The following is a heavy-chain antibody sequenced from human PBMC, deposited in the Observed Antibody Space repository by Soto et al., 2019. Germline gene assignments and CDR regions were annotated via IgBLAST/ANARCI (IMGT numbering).Heavy chain of an antibody. CDR3: ARGGMTTVTTSAFDI. J-gene: IGHJ3*02. V-gene: IGHV1-69*02. Sequence: QVPLVQSGAEVKKPGSSVKVSCKASGGTFSSYTISWVRQAPGQGLEWMGRIIPILGIANYAQKFQGRVTITADKSARTAYMELSSLRSEDTAVYYCARGGMTTVTTSAFDIWGQGTMVTVSS. CDR2: IIPILGIA. D-gene: IGHD4-17*01. CDR1: GGTFSSYT.